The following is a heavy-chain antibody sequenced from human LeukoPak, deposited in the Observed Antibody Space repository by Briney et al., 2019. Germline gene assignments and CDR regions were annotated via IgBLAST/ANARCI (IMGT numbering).Heavy chain of an antibody. D-gene: IGHD3-10*01. CDR3: ARLVVRGTDYFDY. Sequence: GGSLRLSCTASGFTFSDYYMSWIRQAPGKGLEWLSYISSSGSTIYYADSVKGRFISSRDNAKNSLYLQMNSLRAEDTAVYYCARLVVRGTDYFDYWGQGTLVTVSS. V-gene: IGHV3-11*01. CDR2: ISSSGSTI. CDR1: GFTFSDYY. J-gene: IGHJ4*02.